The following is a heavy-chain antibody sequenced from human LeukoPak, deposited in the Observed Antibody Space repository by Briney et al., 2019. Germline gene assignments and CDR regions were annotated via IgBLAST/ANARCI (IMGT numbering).Heavy chain of an antibody. V-gene: IGHV1-69*13. CDR1: GGTFSSYA. Sequence: SVKVSCKASGGTFSSYAISWVRQAPGQGLEWMGGIIPVFGTANYAQKFQGRVTITADESTSTAYMELSSLRSEDTAVYYCGAWATPSSDDYYYGMDVWGQGTTVTVSS. CDR2: IIPVFGTA. D-gene: IGHD5-12*01. CDR3: GAWATPSSDDYYYGMDV. J-gene: IGHJ6*02.